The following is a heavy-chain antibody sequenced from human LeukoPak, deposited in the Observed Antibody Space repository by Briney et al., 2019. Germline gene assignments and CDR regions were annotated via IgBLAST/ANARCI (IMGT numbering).Heavy chain of an antibody. V-gene: IGHV5-10-1*01. Sequence: GESLKISCKGSGYSFTSYWISWVRQMPGKGLEWMGRIDPSDSYTNYSPSFQGHVTISADKSISTAYLQWSSLKAPDTAMYYCAIVLIAVAPDYWGQGTLVTVSS. J-gene: IGHJ4*02. D-gene: IGHD2-8*01. CDR3: AIVLIAVAPDY. CDR1: GYSFTSYW. CDR2: IDPSDSYT.